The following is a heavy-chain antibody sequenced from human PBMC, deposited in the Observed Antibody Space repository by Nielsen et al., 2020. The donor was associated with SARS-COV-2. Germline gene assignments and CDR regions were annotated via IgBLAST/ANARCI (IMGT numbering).Heavy chain of an antibody. CDR1: GFTFSSYA. V-gene: IGHV3-23*01. Sequence: GESLKISCAASGFTFSSYAMSWVRQAPGKGLEWVSAISGSGGSTYYADPVKGRFTISRDNSKNTLYLQMNSLRAEDTAVYYCAKFMANYVWGSYRPTPFDYWGQGTLVTVSS. J-gene: IGHJ4*02. CDR3: AKFMANYVWGSYRPTPFDY. D-gene: IGHD3-16*02. CDR2: ISGSGGST.